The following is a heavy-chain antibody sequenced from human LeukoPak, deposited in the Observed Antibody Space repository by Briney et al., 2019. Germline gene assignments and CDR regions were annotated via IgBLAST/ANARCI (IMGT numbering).Heavy chain of an antibody. Sequence: GGSLRLSCAASRSTFSSYAMSWVRQAPGKGLEWVSGISWNSGSIGYADSVKGRFTISRDNAKNSLYLQMNSLRAEDTALYYCAKDMGGDYYGSGIGFDPWGQGTLVTVSS. V-gene: IGHV3-9*01. J-gene: IGHJ5*02. D-gene: IGHD3-10*01. CDR1: RSTFSSYA. CDR2: ISWNSGSI. CDR3: AKDMGGDYYGSGIGFDP.